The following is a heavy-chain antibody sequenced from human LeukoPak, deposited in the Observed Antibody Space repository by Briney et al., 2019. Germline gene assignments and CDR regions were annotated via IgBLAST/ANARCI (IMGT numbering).Heavy chain of an antibody. V-gene: IGHV4-34*01. CDR1: GGSFSGYY. Sequence: SETLSLTCAVYGGSFSGYYWSWIRQPPGKGLEWIGEINHSGSTNYNPSLKSRVTISVDTSKNQFSLKLSSVTAADTAVYYCARAMTTVTTLSPHAVPRSQGTLVTVSS. CDR2: INHSGST. J-gene: IGHJ5*02. CDR3: ARAMTTVTTLSPHAVP. D-gene: IGHD4-17*01.